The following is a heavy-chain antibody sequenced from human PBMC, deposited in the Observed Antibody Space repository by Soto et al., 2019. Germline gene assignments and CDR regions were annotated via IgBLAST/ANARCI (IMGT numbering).Heavy chain of an antibody. V-gene: IGHV4-4*02. CDR1: GDSISDRNW. Sequence: SETLSLTCAVSGDSISDRNWWSWVRQSPGKGLEWIGEISHSGTTNYNPSLKGRVTTSLDKSKRQFSLKVTSVTAADTAVYYCARRDDCSNGVCFMNYFDSWGQGILVTVSS. CDR2: ISHSGTT. D-gene: IGHD2-8*01. CDR3: ARRDDCSNGVCFMNYFDS. J-gene: IGHJ4*02.